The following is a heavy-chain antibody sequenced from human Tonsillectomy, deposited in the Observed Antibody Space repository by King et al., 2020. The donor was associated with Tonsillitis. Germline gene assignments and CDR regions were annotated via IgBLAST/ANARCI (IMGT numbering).Heavy chain of an antibody. CDR1: GFTFSSYG. J-gene: IGHJ3*02. CDR2: IWYDGSNK. Sequence: VQLVESGGGVVQPGRSLRLSCAASGFTFSSYGMHWVRQAPGKGLEWVAVIWYDGSNKYYADSVKGRFTISRDNSKNTLYLQMNSLRAEDTAVYYCARDGGSGYYHVRNAFDIWGQGTMVTVSS. D-gene: IGHD3-22*01. CDR3: ARDGGSGYYHVRNAFDI. V-gene: IGHV3-33*08.